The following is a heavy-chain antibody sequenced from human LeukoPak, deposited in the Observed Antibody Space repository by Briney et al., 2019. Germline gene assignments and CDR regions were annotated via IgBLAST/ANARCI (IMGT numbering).Heavy chain of an antibody. CDR1: GGTFSTYA. V-gene: IGHV1-69*13. J-gene: IGHJ3*02. D-gene: IGHD6-13*01. CDR2: IIPIFGTA. CDR3: ARAKSSSWYRGAFDI. Sequence: ASVKASCKASGGTFSTYAISWVRQAPGQGLEWMGGIIPIFGTANYAQKFQGRVTITADESTRSAYMELSSLRSEDTAVYYCARAKSSSWYRGAFDIWGQGTMVTVSS.